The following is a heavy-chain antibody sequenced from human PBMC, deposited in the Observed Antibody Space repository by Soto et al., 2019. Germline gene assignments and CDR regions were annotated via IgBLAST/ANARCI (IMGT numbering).Heavy chain of an antibody. CDR3: ARGGRITMIVVVAPHGPVDY. Sequence: GASVKVSCKASGSTFTSYAMHWVRQAPGQRLEWMGWINAGNGNTKYSQKFQGRVTITRDTSASTAYMELSSLRSEDTAVYYCARGGRITMIVVVAPHGPVDYWGQGTLVTVSS. J-gene: IGHJ4*02. V-gene: IGHV1-3*01. CDR1: GSTFTSYA. D-gene: IGHD3-22*01. CDR2: INAGNGNT.